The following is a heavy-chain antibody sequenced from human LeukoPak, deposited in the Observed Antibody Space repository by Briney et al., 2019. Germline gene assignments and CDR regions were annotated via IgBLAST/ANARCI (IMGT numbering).Heavy chain of an antibody. D-gene: IGHD3-22*01. CDR1: GYFFSGYH. CDR2: ICIDSGDT. V-gene: IGHV1-2*02. CDR3: AGLGSTMKGSIDP. Sequence: ASVKVSCKASGYFFSGYHVHWVRQAPGQGLDWMGRICIDSGDTNYAQKFQGRVTMTRDTSISTAYMELSSLTSDDTAVYYCAGLGSTMKGSIDPWARGPRSPSPQ. J-gene: IGHJ5*02.